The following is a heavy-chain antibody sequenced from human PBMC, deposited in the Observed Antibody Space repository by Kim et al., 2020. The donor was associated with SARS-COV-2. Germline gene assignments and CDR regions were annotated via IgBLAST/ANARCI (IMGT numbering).Heavy chain of an antibody. CDR2: INSDGSST. V-gene: IGHV3-74*01. D-gene: IGHD2-2*01. Sequence: GGSLRLSCAASGFTFSSYWMYWVRQAPGKGLVWVSRINSDGSSTSYADSVKGRFTISRDNAKNTLYLQMNSLRAEDTAVYYCAALPPYYYYYYGMDVWGQGTTVTVSS. CDR3: AALPPYYYYYYGMDV. CDR1: GFTFSSYW. J-gene: IGHJ6*02.